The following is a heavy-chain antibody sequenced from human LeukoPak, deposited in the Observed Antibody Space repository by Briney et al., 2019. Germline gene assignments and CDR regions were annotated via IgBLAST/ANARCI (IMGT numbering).Heavy chain of an antibody. J-gene: IGHJ6*02. CDR1: GGSISSYY. Sequence: SETLSLTCTLSGGSISSYYWSWIRQPPGKGLEWIGYIYYSGSTNYNPSLKSRVTISVDTSKNQFSVKLSSVTAADTAVYYCARMWGELRWELLGPAYYYYYGMDVWGQGTTVTVSS. CDR3: ARMWGELRWELLGPAYYYYYGMDV. D-gene: IGHD1-26*01. CDR2: IYYSGST. V-gene: IGHV4-59*01.